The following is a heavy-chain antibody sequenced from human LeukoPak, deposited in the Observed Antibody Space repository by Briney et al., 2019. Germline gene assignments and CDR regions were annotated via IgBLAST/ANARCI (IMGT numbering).Heavy chain of an antibody. CDR2: ISHDGGNK. J-gene: IGHJ5*02. D-gene: IGHD4-17*01. Sequence: PGGSLRLSCAASGFTFSSYGIHWVRQAPGKGLEWVAVISHDGGNKYYADSVKGRFTISRDNSKNTLYLQMNSLRAEDTAVYYCARATVTRWFDPWGQGTLVTVSS. CDR1: GFTFSSYG. V-gene: IGHV3-30*03. CDR3: ARATVTRWFDP.